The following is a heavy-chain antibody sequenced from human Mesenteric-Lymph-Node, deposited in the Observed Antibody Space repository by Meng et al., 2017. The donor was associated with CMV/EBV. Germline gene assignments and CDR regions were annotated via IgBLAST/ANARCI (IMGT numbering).Heavy chain of an antibody. CDR1: GFTFSSYG. J-gene: IGHJ4*02. Sequence: GGSLRLSCAASGFTFSSYGMHWVRQAPGKGLEWVAFIGDDGSNKYYADSVKGRFTISRDNSKNTMYLQMNSLRAEDTAVYYCAKDQNLYCSSGSCYPFDYWGQGTLVTVSS. D-gene: IGHD2-2*01. V-gene: IGHV3-30*02. CDR2: IGDDGSNK. CDR3: AKDQNLYCSSGSCYPFDY.